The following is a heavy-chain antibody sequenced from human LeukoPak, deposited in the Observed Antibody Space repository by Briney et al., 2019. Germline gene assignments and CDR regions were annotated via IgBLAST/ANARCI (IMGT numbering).Heavy chain of an antibody. J-gene: IGHJ3*02. CDR2: IGPGSTYI. V-gene: IGHV3-21*01. D-gene: IGHD5-18*01. CDR3: AREGDTAHRGDGFDI. CDR1: GFTFSSHN. Sequence: GGSLRLSCAASGFTFSSHNMNWVRQAPGKGLEWVSSIGPGSTYIYYGDSMKGRFTISRDNAKNSLYLQMNSLKAEDTAVYYCAREGDTAHRGDGFDIWGQGTLVTVSS.